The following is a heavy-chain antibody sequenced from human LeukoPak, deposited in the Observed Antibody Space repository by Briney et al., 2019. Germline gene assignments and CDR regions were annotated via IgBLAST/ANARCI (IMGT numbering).Heavy chain of an antibody. J-gene: IGHJ4*02. D-gene: IGHD3-22*01. CDR1: GFTVSSNY. CDR3: ARDMGYYDSSGYSNFDY. CDR2: IYSGGST. Sequence: GSLRLSCAASGFTVSSNYMSWVRQAPGKGLEWVSVIYSGGSTYYADSVKGRFTISRDNSKNTLYLQMNSLRAEDTTVYYCARDMGYYDSSGYSNFDYWGQGTLVTVSS. V-gene: IGHV3-53*01.